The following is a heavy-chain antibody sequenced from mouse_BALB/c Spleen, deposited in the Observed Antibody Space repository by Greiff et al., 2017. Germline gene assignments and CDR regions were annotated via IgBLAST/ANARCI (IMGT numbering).Heavy chain of an antibody. CDR3: ARDGYYVWDY. D-gene: IGHD2-3*01. CDR2: INPSNGRT. Sequence: VQLQQPGAELVKPGASVKLSCKASGYTFTSYWMHWVKQRPGQGLEWIGEINPSNGRTNYNEKFKSKATLTVDKSSSTAYMQLSSLTSEDSAVYYCARDGYYVWDYWGQGTSVTVSS. V-gene: IGHV1S81*02. CDR1: GYTFTSYW. J-gene: IGHJ4*01.